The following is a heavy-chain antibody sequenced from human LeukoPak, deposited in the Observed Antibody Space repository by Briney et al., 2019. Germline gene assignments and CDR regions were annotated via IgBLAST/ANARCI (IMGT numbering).Heavy chain of an antibody. D-gene: IGHD3-22*01. Sequence: SETLSLTCTVSGGSNSSHHWIWLRQPPGKGLEWIVDIYYSGSTNYNPSLKSRVTISLDTSKNQFSLRLSSVTAADTAVYYCARDDSGGYSTLGYWGQGTLFTVSS. CDR2: IYYSGST. J-gene: IGHJ4*02. CDR1: GGSNSSHH. V-gene: IGHV4-59*11. CDR3: ARDDSGGYSTLGY.